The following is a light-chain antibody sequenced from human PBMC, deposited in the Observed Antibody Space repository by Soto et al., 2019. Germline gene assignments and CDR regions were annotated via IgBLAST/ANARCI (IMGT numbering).Light chain of an antibody. CDR3: QQYYSHYHT. CDR1: QTVLHNS. V-gene: IGKV4-1*01. Sequence: DIVMTQSPDSLAVSLGERATINCKSSQTVLHNSLAWYQQKPGQPPKLLIYWASTRESGVPDRFSGSGSGTDFTLTINSLQAEDAAVYYCQQYYSHYHTFGQGTKVDIK. CDR2: WAS. J-gene: IGKJ2*01.